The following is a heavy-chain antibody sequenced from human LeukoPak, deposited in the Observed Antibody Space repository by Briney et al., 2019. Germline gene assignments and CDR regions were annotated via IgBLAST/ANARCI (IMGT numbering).Heavy chain of an antibody. Sequence: QPGGSLRLSCVASGFTFSSYEFNWVRQAPGKGLEWVSYITGSSSSIYYADSVEGRFTTSRDNAKNSLYLQMNSLRIEDTAVYYCAELGITMIGGVWGKGTTVTISS. CDR2: ITGSSSSI. D-gene: IGHD3-10*02. CDR1: GFTFSSYE. CDR3: AELGITMIGGV. J-gene: IGHJ6*04. V-gene: IGHV3-48*03.